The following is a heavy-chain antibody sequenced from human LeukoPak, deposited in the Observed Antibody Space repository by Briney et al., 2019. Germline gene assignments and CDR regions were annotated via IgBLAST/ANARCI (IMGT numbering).Heavy chain of an antibody. CDR1: GFTFSPYR. D-gene: IGHD1-26*01. V-gene: IGHV3-21*06. J-gene: IGHJ4*02. CDR2: ISTRSSHI. Sequence: GGSLRLSCAASGFTFSPYRMNWVRQAPGKGLQWVSSISTRSSHIYYTDSVKGRFTISRDNAKNSLYLQMTGLRVDDTAVYYCAREGAAVSGTMDYWGQGTLVTVSS. CDR3: AREGAAVSGTMDY.